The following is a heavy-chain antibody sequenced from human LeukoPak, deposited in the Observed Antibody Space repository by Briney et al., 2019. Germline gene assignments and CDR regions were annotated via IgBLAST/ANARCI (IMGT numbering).Heavy chain of an antibody. CDR3: ARGVDTAMVDFDY. CDR1: GGSISSGGYY. CDR2: IYYSGST. D-gene: IGHD5-18*01. V-gene: IGHV4-31*03. Sequence: PSQTLSLTCTVSGGSISSGGYYWSWIRQHPGKGLEWIGYIYYSGSTYYNPSLKSRVTISVDTSKNQFSLKLSSVTAADTAVYYCARGVDTAMVDFDYWDQGTLVTVSS. J-gene: IGHJ4*02.